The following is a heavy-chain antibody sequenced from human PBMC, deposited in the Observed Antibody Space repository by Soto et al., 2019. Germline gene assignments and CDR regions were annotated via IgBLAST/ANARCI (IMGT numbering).Heavy chain of an antibody. CDR3: ARGLGRGYSYGYVDY. CDR1: GGSVSSGSYY. J-gene: IGHJ4*02. Sequence: SETLSLTCTVSGGSVSSGSYYWSWIRQPPGKGLEWIGYIYYSGSTNYNPSLKSRVTISVDTSKDQFSLKLSSVTAADTAVYYYARGLGRGYSYGYVDYWGQGTLVTVSS. D-gene: IGHD5-18*01. CDR2: IYYSGST. V-gene: IGHV4-61*01.